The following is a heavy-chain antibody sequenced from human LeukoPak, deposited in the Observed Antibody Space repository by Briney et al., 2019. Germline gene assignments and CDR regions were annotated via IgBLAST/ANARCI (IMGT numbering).Heavy chain of an antibody. CDR1: GFTGSSKY. Sequence: GGSLRLSCAGSGFTGSSKYMSWVRQAPGQGLEWVSIICSGGSTYYSDSVKGRFTISRDNSKNTLYLQMTSLRAEHTAVYYCARVRRAAAGPFDYWGQGTLVTVSS. D-gene: IGHD6-13*01. J-gene: IGHJ4*02. CDR2: ICSGGST. CDR3: ARVRRAAAGPFDY. V-gene: IGHV3-66*01.